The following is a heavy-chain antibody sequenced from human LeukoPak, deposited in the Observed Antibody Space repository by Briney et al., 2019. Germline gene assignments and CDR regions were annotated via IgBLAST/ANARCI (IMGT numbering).Heavy chain of an antibody. Sequence: SQTLSLTCTVSGGSISSGGYYWSWIRQPPGKGLEWIGYIYHSGSTYYNPSLKSRVTISVDRSRNQFSLKLSSVTAADTAVYYCARITGSGSPWYFDYWGQGTLVTVSS. CDR3: ARITGSGSPWYFDY. J-gene: IGHJ4*02. CDR2: IYHSGST. CDR1: GGSISSGGYY. V-gene: IGHV4-30-2*01. D-gene: IGHD3-10*01.